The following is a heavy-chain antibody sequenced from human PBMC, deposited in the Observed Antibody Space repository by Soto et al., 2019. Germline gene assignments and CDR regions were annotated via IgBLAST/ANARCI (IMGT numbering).Heavy chain of an antibody. CDR1: GFTFSSYG. J-gene: IGHJ6*02. CDR3: AREGARTFYGMDV. D-gene: IGHD1-26*01. Sequence: SCKASGFTFSSYGMHWVRQAPGKGLEWVAVIWYDGSNKYYADSVKGRFTISRDNSKNTLYLQMNSLRAEDTAVYYCAREGARTFYGMDVWGQGTTVTVSS. V-gene: IGHV3-33*01. CDR2: IWYDGSNK.